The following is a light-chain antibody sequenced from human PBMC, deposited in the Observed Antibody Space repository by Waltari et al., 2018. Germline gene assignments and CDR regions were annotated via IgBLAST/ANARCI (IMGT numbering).Light chain of an antibody. J-gene: IGKJ5*01. Sequence: DIQMTQSPSSVSASVGDRVTITCRSRQGIRSRLAWYQQTPGKAPKLLIYGASNLQSGVPSRFSGSGSGTDFTLTINSLQPEDFATYYCQQTNDFPRVTFGQGTRLEIK. V-gene: IGKV1D-12*01. CDR3: QQTNDFPRVT. CDR2: GAS. CDR1: QGIRSR.